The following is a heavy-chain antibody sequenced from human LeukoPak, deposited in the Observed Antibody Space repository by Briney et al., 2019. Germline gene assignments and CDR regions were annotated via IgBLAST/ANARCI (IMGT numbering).Heavy chain of an antibody. J-gene: IGHJ3*02. Sequence: SQTLSLTCTVSGGSISSGSYYWSWIRQPAGKGLEWIGRIYTSGSTNYNPSLKSRVTISVDTSKNQFSLKLSSVTAADTAVYYCAKTYYDFWSGYLDAFDIWGQETMVTVSS. CDR3: AKTYYDFWSGYLDAFDI. CDR2: IYTSGST. V-gene: IGHV4-61*02. D-gene: IGHD3-3*01. CDR1: GGSISSGSYY.